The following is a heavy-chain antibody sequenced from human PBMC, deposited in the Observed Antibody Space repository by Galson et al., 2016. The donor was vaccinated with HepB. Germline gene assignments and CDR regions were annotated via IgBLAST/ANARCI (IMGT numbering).Heavy chain of an antibody. CDR2: IYHSGSSEST. CDR3: ARDVGDREGAFDF. Sequence: TLSLTCNVPGASLSSGSYYWSWFRQPPGKGLEWIGYIYHSGSSESTFYNRSLKSRVSISLATSKNHFSLDLTSVTVADTAVYYCARDVGDREGAFDFWGQGTLVTVSS. J-gene: IGHJ3*01. D-gene: IGHD3-16*01. V-gene: IGHV4-31*03. CDR1: GASLSSGSYY.